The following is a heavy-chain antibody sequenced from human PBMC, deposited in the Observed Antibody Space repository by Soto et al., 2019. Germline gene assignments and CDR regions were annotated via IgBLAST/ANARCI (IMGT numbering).Heavy chain of an antibody. V-gene: IGHV4-30-4*01. CDR3: VRAVRGATTNWFDP. D-gene: IGHD1-1*01. J-gene: IGHJ5*02. CDR2: IYYTGTT. Sequence: SETLSLTCTVSGVSISSGDCYWSWIRQPPGKGLEWIGYIYYTGTTFYNPSLRSRVTISLDTSKSQFSLNLSSVTAADTAVYYCVRAVRGATTNWFDPWGQGTLVTVSS. CDR1: GVSISSGDCY.